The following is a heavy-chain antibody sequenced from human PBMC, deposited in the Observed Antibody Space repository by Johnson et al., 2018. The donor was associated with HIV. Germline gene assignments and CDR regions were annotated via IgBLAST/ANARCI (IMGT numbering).Heavy chain of an antibody. Sequence: VQLVESGGGVVRPGGSLRLSCAAFGFTFDEYGMSWVRQAPGKGLEWVSGISWNSGSIGYVDSVKGRFTISRDNAKNSLYLQMNSLRAEDTAVYYCARGPGFLGAFDIWGQGTMVTVSS. CDR1: GFTFDEYG. J-gene: IGHJ3*02. D-gene: IGHD2-21*01. CDR2: ISWNSGSI. CDR3: ARGPGFLGAFDI. V-gene: IGHV3-20*04.